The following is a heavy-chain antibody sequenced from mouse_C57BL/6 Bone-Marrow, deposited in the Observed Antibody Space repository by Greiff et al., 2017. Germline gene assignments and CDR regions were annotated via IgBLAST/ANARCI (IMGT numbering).Heavy chain of an antibody. D-gene: IGHD2-2*01. CDR1: GYTFTDYY. Sequence: VQLVESGPELVKPGASVKISCKASGYTFTDYYINWVKQRPGQGLEWIGWIFPGSGSTYYNEKFKGKATLTVDKSSSTAYMLLSSLTSEDSAVYFCARQWLPLYYAMDYWGQGTSVTVSS. CDR2: IFPGSGST. J-gene: IGHJ4*01. V-gene: IGHV1-75*01. CDR3: ARQWLPLYYAMDY.